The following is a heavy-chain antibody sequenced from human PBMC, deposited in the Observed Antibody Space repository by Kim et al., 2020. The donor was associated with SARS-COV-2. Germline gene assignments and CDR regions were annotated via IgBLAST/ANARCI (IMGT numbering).Heavy chain of an antibody. V-gene: IGHV3-23*01. CDR3: AGYYYGSGSYYRSIDY. J-gene: IGHJ4*02. Sequence: DPVKGRFTISRDNSKNTLYLQMNSRRAEDTAIYYCAGYYYGSGSYYRSIDYWGQGTLVTVSS. D-gene: IGHD3-10*01.